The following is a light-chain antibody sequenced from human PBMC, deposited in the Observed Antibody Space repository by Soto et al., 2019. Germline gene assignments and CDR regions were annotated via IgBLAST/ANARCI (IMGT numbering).Light chain of an antibody. CDR2: DVN. Sequence: QSVLAQPVSVSGSPEQSITISCTGTTNDFDLYKYVSWYQQHPGKAPKLLIFDVNHRPSGVSNRFSGSKSANTASLTISGLQAEDEADYYCSSSTSRTTRVFGGGTKVTVL. CDR1: TNDFDLYKY. V-gene: IGLV2-14*03. J-gene: IGLJ2*01. CDR3: SSSTSRTTRV.